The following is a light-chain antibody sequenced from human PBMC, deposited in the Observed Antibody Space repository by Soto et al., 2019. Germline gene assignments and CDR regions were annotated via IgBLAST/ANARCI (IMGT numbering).Light chain of an antibody. CDR1: QTISSY. CDR3: QQSSNIPYS. CDR2: AAS. Sequence: DIQMTQSPSSLSASVGDRVTITCRASQTISSYLNWYQQNPGKAPKLLIYAASSLQSGVPSRFSGSGSGTDFTLTISSLRREDFATYYCQQSSNIPYSFGQVTKLEIK. V-gene: IGKV1-39*01. J-gene: IGKJ2*01.